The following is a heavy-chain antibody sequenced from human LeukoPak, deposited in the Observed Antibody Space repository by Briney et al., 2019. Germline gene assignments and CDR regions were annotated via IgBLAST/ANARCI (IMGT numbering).Heavy chain of an antibody. CDR1: GFTFSGSA. CDR2: IRSKANSYAT. J-gene: IGHJ4*02. D-gene: IGHD3-3*01. V-gene: IGHV3-73*01. CDR3: TRTYYDSWSGYDY. Sequence: PGGSLRLSCAASGFTFSGSAMHWVRQASGKGLEWVGRIRSKANSYATAYAASVKGRFTISRDDSKNTAYLQMNSLKAEDTAVYYCTRTYYDSWSGYDYWGQGTLVTVSS.